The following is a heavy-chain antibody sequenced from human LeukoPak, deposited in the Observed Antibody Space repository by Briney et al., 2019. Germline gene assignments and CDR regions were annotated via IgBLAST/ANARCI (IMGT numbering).Heavy chain of an antibody. J-gene: IGHJ6*02. CDR2: IYSGGST. V-gene: IGHV3-53*01. Sequence: PGGSLRLSCVASGFIVTDSRNYMNWVCQAPGKGLEWVSVIYSGGSTYYADSVKGRFTISRDNSKNTLYLQMNSLRAEDTAVYYCAGRSGSYYGYYYYYGMDVWGQGTTVTVSS. CDR1: GFIVTDSRNY. D-gene: IGHD1-26*01. CDR3: AGRSGSYYGYYYYYGMDV.